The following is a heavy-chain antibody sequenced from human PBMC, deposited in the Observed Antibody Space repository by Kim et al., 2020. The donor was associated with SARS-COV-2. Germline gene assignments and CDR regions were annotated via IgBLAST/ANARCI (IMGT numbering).Heavy chain of an antibody. CDR1: GGSISSYY. D-gene: IGHD3-16*02. Sequence: SETLSLTCTVSGGSISSYYWSWIRQPPGKGLEWIGYIYYSGSTNYNPSLKSRVTISVDTSKNQFSLKLSSVTAADTAVYYCARSRGSYRYTTDWGQGTLVTVSS. J-gene: IGHJ4*02. V-gene: IGHV4-59*01. CDR2: IYYSGST. CDR3: ARSRGSYRYTTD.